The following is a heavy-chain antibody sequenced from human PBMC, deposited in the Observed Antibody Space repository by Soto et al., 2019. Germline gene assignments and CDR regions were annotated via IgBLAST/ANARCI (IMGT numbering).Heavy chain of an antibody. Sequence: QITLKESGPTLLKPTQTLTLTCTFSGFSFISSGEGVGWIRQPPGKALEWLALIYWDDDRRYNPPLENRLTTTTAXAXSXRXXFLTLTDVDPADTATYYCAHRQRIIRYFDLGYFDSWGQGAPVTVSS. J-gene: IGHJ4*02. CDR1: GFSFISSGEG. CDR3: AHRQRIIRYFDLGYFDS. D-gene: IGHD3-9*01. V-gene: IGHV2-5*02. CDR2: IYWDDDR.